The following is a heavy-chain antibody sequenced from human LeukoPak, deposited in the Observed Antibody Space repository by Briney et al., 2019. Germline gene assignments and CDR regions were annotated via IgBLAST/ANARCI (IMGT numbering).Heavy chain of an antibody. D-gene: IGHD2-21*01. J-gene: IGHJ3*01. V-gene: IGHV1-69*13. CDR2: IFPIFKPV. CDR1: GGTFSTSA. Sequence: SVKASCKASGGTFSTSAISWVRQAPGQGLEWMGSIFPIFKPVNYAENFQGRVTITADESTSIAYMDLSSLRSEDTAMYYCARVYLAGAFDVWGQGTLVTVSS. CDR3: ARVYLAGAFDV.